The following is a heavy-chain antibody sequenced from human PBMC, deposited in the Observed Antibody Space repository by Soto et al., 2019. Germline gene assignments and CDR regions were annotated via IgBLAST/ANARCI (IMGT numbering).Heavy chain of an antibody. V-gene: IGHV4-4*07. CDR1: GASISGFY. CDR3: VRDGTKTLRDWFDP. D-gene: IGHD1-1*01. CDR2: IYATGTT. J-gene: IGHJ5*02. Sequence: SETLSLTCTVSGASISGFYWSWIRKSAGKGLEWIGRIYATGTTDYNPSLKSRVMMAVDTSKKQFSLKLRSVTAADTAVYYCVRDGTKTLRDWFDPWGQGISVTVSS.